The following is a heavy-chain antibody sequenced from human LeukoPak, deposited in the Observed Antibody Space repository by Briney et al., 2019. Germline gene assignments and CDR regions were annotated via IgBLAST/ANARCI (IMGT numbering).Heavy chain of an antibody. CDR2: IYYSGTT. J-gene: IGHJ6*02. CDR3: ARLPPLLWFGELSFYGMDV. CDR1: GGSISSTTYY. Sequence: SEILSLTCTVSGGSISSTTYYWGWIRQPPGKGLEWIGTIYYSGTTYYNPSLKSRVTISVDTSKNQFSLELSSMTAADTAVYYCARLPPLLWFGELSFYGMDVWGQGTTVTVSS. D-gene: IGHD3-10*01. V-gene: IGHV4-39*01.